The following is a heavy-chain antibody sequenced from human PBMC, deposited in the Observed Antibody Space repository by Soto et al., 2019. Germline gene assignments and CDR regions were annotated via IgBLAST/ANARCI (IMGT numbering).Heavy chain of an antibody. CDR2: ISDSGGST. Sequence: GGSLRLSCAASGFTFSSYAMSWVRQAPGKWLEWVSSISDSGGSTNYAESVKGRFTISRDNSKNTLYLQMDSLRPEDTAVYYCGKGGGSTYYYYMDVWGKGTTVTVSS. D-gene: IGHD6-13*01. CDR1: GFTFSSYA. J-gene: IGHJ6*03. CDR3: GKGGGSTYYYYMDV. V-gene: IGHV3-23*01.